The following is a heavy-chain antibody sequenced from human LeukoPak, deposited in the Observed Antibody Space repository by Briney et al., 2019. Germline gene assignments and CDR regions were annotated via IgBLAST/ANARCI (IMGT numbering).Heavy chain of an antibody. V-gene: IGHV1-2*02. CDR3: AGRPINCIITNCYVDY. Sequence: GASVKVSCKASGYTFTGYYIHWVRQAPGQGLEWMGWMNPNSGDTSYAREFQDRVTMTRDTSLSTAYMELSRLRSDDTAVYFCAGRPINCIITNCYVDYWGQGTLVTVSS. J-gene: IGHJ4*02. CDR2: MNPNSGDT. D-gene: IGHD2-2*01. CDR1: GYTFTGYY.